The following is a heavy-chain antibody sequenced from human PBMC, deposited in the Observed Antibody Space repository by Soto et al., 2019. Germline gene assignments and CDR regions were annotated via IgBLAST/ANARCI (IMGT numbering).Heavy chain of an antibody. CDR2: TNPDGSAK. CDR3: VWKMDA. Sequence: GGSLRLSCAGSGFTFSTDWMAWVRQAPGKGLEWVANTNPDGSAKYYVDSMKGRLTISRDNAKNSLYLQVDSLRAEDTAIYYCVWKMDAWGNGTTVTV. D-gene: IGHD1-1*01. CDR1: GFTFSTDW. V-gene: IGHV3-7*01. J-gene: IGHJ6*03.